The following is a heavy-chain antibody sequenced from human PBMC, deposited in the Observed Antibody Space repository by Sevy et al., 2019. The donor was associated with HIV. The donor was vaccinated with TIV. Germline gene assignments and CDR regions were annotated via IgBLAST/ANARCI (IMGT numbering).Heavy chain of an antibody. J-gene: IGHJ4*02. Sequence: GGSLRLSCAASGVIFSSNAMHWVRQAPGKGLEWVSVISYDGSNKEYADSVKGRFTISRDNAKNTLYLQMNSPRPEDTAVYYCARVPGAVIAAGPYHFDYWGQGTLVTVSS. D-gene: IGHD6-13*01. CDR2: ISYDGSNK. V-gene: IGHV3-30*04. CDR3: ARVPGAVIAAGPYHFDY. CDR1: GVIFSSNA.